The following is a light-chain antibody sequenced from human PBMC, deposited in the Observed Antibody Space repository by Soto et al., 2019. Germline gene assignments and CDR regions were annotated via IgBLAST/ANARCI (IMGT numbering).Light chain of an antibody. V-gene: IGLV1-44*01. J-gene: IGLJ2*01. CDR3: AAWDDSLNAVV. Sequence: QSVLTQPPSASGTPGQRVTISCSGSSSNIGSNTVNWYQQFPKTAPELLIYSDDQRPSGVPDRFSGSRSGTSASLAISGLQSEDEADYYCAAWDDSLNAVVFGGGTKLTVL. CDR2: SDD. CDR1: SSNIGSNT.